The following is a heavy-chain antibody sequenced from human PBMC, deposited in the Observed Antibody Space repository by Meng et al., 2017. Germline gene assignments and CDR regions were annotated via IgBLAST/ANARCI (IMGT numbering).Heavy chain of an antibody. CDR2: FSGSGRST. D-gene: IGHD3-10*01. Sequence: VQVVWLWGGWLRCGGASRFSCAASGVTFRSYAMRWVRHAQGTGLEWVSAFSGSGRSTYYEDSVTGRLTISRDNSKNTLYLQKNSLTADDTAVYYCAKDSAITPPFDYWGQGTLVTVSS. J-gene: IGHJ4*02. V-gene: IGHV3-23*04. CDR3: AKDSAITPPFDY. CDR1: GVTFRSYA.